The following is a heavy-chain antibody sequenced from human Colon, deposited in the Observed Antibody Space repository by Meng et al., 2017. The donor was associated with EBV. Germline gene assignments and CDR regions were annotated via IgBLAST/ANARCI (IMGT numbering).Heavy chain of an antibody. CDR1: GGSISSGNHY. CDR2: IYYSGST. D-gene: IGHD4-17*01. Sequence: QVQLQESGPGLVXPXXXXXLTXTXSGGSISSGNHYWSWIRQHPGKGLEYIGYIYYSGSTYYNPSLKSRVIISVDTSKNQFSLRLNSVTAADTAVYYCASLYGDSSVWYLDLWGRGTLVTSPQ. CDR3: ASLYGDSSVWYLDL. V-gene: IGHV4-31*03. J-gene: IGHJ2*01.